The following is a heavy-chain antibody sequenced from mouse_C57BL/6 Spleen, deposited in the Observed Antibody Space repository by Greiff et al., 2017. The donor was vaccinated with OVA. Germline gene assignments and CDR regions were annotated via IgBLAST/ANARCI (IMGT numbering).Heavy chain of an antibody. D-gene: IGHD1-1*01. CDR1: GYTFTGYW. CDR3: ARYTTVVATYYYFDY. CDR2: ILPGSGST. V-gene: IGHV1-9*01. Sequence: VKLVESGAELMKPGASVKLSCKATGYTFTGYWIEWVKQRPGHGLEWIGEILPGSGSTNYNEKFKGKATFTADTSSNTAYMQLSSLTTEDSAIYYCARYTTVVATYYYFDYWGQGTTLTVSS. J-gene: IGHJ2*01.